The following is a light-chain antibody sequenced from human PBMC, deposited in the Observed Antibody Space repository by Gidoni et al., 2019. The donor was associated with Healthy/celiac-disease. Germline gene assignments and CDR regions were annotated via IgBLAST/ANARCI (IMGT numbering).Light chain of an antibody. V-gene: IGLV3-1*01. CDR2: QDS. CDR1: KLGDKY. Sequence: SYELTQPPSVSVAPGRTASITCSGDKLGDKYACWYQQKPGQSPVLVIYQDSKRPSGIPERFSGSNSGTTATLTISGTQAMDESDYYCQAWDSSFVVFGGGTQLTVL. CDR3: QAWDSSFVV. J-gene: IGLJ2*01.